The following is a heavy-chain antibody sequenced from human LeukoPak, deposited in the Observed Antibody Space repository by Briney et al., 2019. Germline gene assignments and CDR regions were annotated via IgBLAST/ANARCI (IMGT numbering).Heavy chain of an antibody. Sequence: PGGSLRLSCAASGXTFSSYGMHWVRQAPGKGLEWVAVISYDGSNKYYADSVKGRFTISRDNSKNTLYLQMNSLRAKDTAVYYCAKVGRLRYFDWLSGGDAFDIWGQGIMVTVSS. D-gene: IGHD3-9*01. J-gene: IGHJ3*02. V-gene: IGHV3-30*18. CDR1: GXTFSSYG. CDR2: ISYDGSNK. CDR3: AKVGRLRYFDWLSGGDAFDI.